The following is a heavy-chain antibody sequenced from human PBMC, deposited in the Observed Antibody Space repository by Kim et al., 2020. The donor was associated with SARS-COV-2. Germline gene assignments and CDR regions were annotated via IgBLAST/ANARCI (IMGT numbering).Heavy chain of an antibody. CDR2: INPNSGGT. CDR1: GYTFTGYY. V-gene: IGHV1-2*06. D-gene: IGHD3-22*01. J-gene: IGHJ4*02. Sequence: ASVKVSCKASGYTFTGYYMHWVRQAPGQGLEWMGRINPNSGGTNYAQKFQGRVTMTRDTSISTAYMELSRLRSDDTAVYYCARGDYYDSSGYYYTEPQPDYWGQGTLVTVSS. CDR3: ARGDYYDSSGYYYTEPQPDY.